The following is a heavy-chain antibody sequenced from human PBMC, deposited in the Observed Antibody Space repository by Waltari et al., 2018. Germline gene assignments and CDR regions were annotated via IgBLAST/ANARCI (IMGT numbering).Heavy chain of an antibody. D-gene: IGHD3-16*02. J-gene: IGHJ4*02. CDR1: GGTFSSYA. CDR3: AGGDIGAPGYYFDS. V-gene: IGHV1-69*13. CDR2: IIPTFDTT. Sequence: QVQLVQSGAEVKKPGSSVKVSCKASGGTFSSYAVSWVRQAPGQGLEWMGRIIPTFDTTNYAQKFQGRVTITADKSSTTAYMELSSLRSDDTAVYYCAGGDIGAPGYYFDSWGQGTLVTVSS.